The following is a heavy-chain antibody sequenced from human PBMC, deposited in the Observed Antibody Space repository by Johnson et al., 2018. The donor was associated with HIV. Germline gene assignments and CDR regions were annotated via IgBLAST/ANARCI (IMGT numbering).Heavy chain of an antibody. Sequence: VQLVESGGGLVKPGGSLRLYCAASGFTFSDHWMYWVRQAPGKGLVWVSRIKTDGRGTNYADSVRGRFTISRDDAKNTLYLQMNSLRAEDTAVYYCVRGLDIWGQGTEVTVSS. J-gene: IGHJ3*02. CDR3: VRGLDI. V-gene: IGHV3-74*02. CDR1: GFTFSDHW. CDR2: IKTDGRGT.